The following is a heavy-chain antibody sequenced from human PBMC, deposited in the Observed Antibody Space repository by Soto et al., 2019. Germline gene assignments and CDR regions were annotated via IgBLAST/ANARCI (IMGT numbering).Heavy chain of an antibody. Sequence: GGSLRLSCGASGFTFTSHSMNWVRQAPGKGLEWVSSISSGSDYIYYAESFKGRFTISRDNAENSLFLQMNSLRGEDTAVYYCTRGWSDYTKYGAVLSFDGWGQGTLVTVSS. CDR1: GFTFTSHS. CDR3: TRGWSDYTKYGAVLSFDG. D-gene: IGHD1-26*01. J-gene: IGHJ4*02. V-gene: IGHV3-21*06. CDR2: ISSGSDYI.